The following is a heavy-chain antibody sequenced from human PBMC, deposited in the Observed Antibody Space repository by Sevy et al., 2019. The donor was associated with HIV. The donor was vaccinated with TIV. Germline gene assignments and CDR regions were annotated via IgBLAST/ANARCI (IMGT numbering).Heavy chain of an antibody. D-gene: IGHD6-13*01. V-gene: IGHV3-33*01. CDR3: ASSRGGSSSGPLDT. CDR2: IWYDGGNK. Sequence: GGSLRLSCAASGFIFSSYGMNWVRQAPGKGLERVAVIWYDGGNKYYADSVKGRFTISRDNSKNTLYLQMNSLRVEDMGVYYCASSRGGSSSGPLDTWGQGTLVTVSS. J-gene: IGHJ5*02. CDR1: GFIFSSYG.